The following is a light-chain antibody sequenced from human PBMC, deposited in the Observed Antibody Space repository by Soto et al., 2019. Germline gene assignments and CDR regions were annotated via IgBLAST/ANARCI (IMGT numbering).Light chain of an antibody. V-gene: IGKV3-15*01. CDR3: QQYSNWPPIT. CDR2: DTS. Sequence: EMVMTQSPATLSVSPGERATLSCRASQSVSSKLAWYQQKPGQAPRLLIYDTSTRATCIPARFSGSGSGTEFTLTISSLQSEDFAVYYCQQYSNWPPITFGQGTRLEIK. J-gene: IGKJ5*01. CDR1: QSVSSK.